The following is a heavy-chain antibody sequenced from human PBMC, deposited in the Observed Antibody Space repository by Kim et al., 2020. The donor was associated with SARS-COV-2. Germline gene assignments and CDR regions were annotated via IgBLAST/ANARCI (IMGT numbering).Heavy chain of an antibody. CDR2: INHSGST. V-gene: IGHV4-34*01. CDR1: GGSFSGYY. D-gene: IGHD6-6*01. Sequence: SETLSLTCAVYGGSFSGYYWSWIRQPPGKGLEWIGEINHSGSTNYNPSLKSRVTISVDTSKNQFSLKLSSVTAADTAVYYCARALGPSIAARPGGYYFDYWGQGTLVTVSS. CDR3: ARALGPSIAARPGGYYFDY. J-gene: IGHJ4*02.